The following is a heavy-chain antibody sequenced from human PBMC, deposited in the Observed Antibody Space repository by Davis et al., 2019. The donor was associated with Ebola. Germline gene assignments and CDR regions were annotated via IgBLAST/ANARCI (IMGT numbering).Heavy chain of an antibody. CDR1: GFTFDDYA. D-gene: IGHD3-22*01. CDR3: AKGDASDYYDSSGYYYY. V-gene: IGHV3-43*02. CDR2: ISGDGGST. Sequence: GESLKISCAASGFTFDDYAMHWVRQAPGKGLEWVSLISGDGGSTYYADSVKGRFTISRDNSKNSLYLQMNSLRTEDTALYYCAKGDASDYYDSSGYYYYWGQGTLVTVSS. J-gene: IGHJ4*02.